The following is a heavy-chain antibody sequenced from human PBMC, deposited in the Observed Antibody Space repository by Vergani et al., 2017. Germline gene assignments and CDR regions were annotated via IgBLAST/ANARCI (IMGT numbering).Heavy chain of an antibody. J-gene: IGHJ6*03. CDR2: IYLNDDQ. V-gene: IGHV2-5*04. CDR1: GFSLNTRGVS. CDR3: VYRKTGCGTTGCFYPFYYYYYMDV. D-gene: IGHD1-7*01. Sequence: QITLKESGPTLVTPTQTLTLTCTFSGFSLNTRGVSVAWIRQPPGKALDWLALIYLNDDQHYSPSLNNRVTITKDTSKNQVVLTMTNMDYVDTGTYYCVYRKTGCGTTGCFYPFYYYYYMDVWVKGTTVTVSS.